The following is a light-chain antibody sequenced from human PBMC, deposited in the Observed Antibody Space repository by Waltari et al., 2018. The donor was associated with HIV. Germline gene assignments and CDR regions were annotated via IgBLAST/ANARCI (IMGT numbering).Light chain of an antibody. CDR2: GAS. J-gene: IGKJ3*01. CDR1: QSVSSSY. CDR3: QQRFT. V-gene: IGKV3-20*01. Sequence: EIVLTQSPGTLSLSPGERATLSCRASQSVSSSYLAWYQQKPGQAPRLLIYGASSSATGIPDRFSGSGSGTDFTLTISRLEPEDFAVYYCQQRFTFGPGTKVDIK.